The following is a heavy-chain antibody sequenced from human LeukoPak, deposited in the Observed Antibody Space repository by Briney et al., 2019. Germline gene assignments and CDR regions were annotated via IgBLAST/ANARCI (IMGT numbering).Heavy chain of an antibody. Sequence: PGGSLRLSCAASGFTFSSYAMSWDRQAPGKGLEWVSAISGSGGSTYYADSVKGRFTISRDNSKNTLYLQMNSLRAEDTAVYYCAKDYVNWNPQTYFDYWGQGTLVTVSS. V-gene: IGHV3-23*01. CDR2: ISGSGGST. CDR1: GFTFSSYA. D-gene: IGHD1-20*01. CDR3: AKDYVNWNPQTYFDY. J-gene: IGHJ4*02.